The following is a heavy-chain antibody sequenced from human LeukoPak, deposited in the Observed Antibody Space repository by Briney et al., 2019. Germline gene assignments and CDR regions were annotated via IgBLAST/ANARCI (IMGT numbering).Heavy chain of an antibody. J-gene: IGHJ2*01. V-gene: IGHV4-59*08. CDR2: NHYTGST. CDR3: ARVRGSGLNYWYFDL. Sequence: SETLSLTCTVFGGSISTYYWTWIRQPPGKGLEWIGYNHYTGSTNYNPSLKSRVTLSVDTSRNQFSLRLSSVTATDTAVYYCARVRGSGLNYWYFDLWGRGTLVTVSS. D-gene: IGHD3-10*01. CDR1: GGSISTYY.